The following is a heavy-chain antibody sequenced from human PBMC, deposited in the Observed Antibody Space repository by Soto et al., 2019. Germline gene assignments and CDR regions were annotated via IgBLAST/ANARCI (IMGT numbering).Heavy chain of an antibody. V-gene: IGHV3-21*01. J-gene: IGHJ3*02. CDR1: GFTFSSYS. CDR3: ARVYGSSCYNAFDI. CDR2: ISSSSSYI. Sequence: PGGSLRLSCAASGFTFSSYSMNWVRQAPGKGLEWVSSISSSSSYIYYADSVKGRFTISSDNAKNSLYLQMNSLIAEDTAVFYCARVYGSSCYNAFDIWGQGTMVTVSS. D-gene: IGHD6-13*01.